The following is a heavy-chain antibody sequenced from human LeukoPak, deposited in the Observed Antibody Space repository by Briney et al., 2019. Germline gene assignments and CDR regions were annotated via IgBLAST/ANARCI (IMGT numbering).Heavy chain of an antibody. CDR1: GYTFTGYY. V-gene: IGHV1-2*02. D-gene: IGHD6-19*01. J-gene: IGHJ4*02. CDR2: INPNSGGT. CDR3: PRVGRQWLVIDY. Sequence: ASVKVSCKASGYTFTGYYMDWMRQAPGQGLEWMGWINPNSGGTNYAQKFQGRVTMTRDTSISTAYMELSRLRSDDTAVSYCPRVGRQWLVIDYWGQGTLVTVSS.